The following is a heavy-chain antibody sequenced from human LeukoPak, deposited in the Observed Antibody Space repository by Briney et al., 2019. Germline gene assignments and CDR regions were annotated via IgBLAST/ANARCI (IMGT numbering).Heavy chain of an antibody. D-gene: IGHD3-10*01. CDR1: GFTFSDYY. Sequence: GGSLRLSCAASGFTFSDYYMSWIRQAPGKGLEWVSYISSSGSTIYYADSVKGRFTISRDNAKNSLYLQMNSLRAEDTAVYYCAKHQLLWFGELRCYGMDVWGQGTTVTVSS. J-gene: IGHJ6*02. V-gene: IGHV3-11*01. CDR3: AKHQLLWFGELRCYGMDV. CDR2: ISSSGSTI.